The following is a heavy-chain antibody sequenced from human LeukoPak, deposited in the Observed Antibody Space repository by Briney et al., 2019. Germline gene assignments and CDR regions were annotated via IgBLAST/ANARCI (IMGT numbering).Heavy chain of an antibody. CDR3: AREYYDSSGTKYAFDL. CDR1: GYTFIDYY. J-gene: IGHJ3*01. V-gene: IGHV1-2*02. CDR2: IDPHSGGT. D-gene: IGHD3-22*01. Sequence: ASVKVSCKASGYTFIDYYIHWVRQAPGQGLEWMGCIDPHSGGTKYEQKLQGRVTMTRDTSINTDYMELSRLRSDDTAVFYCAREYYDSSGTKYAFDLWGRGTMVTVSS.